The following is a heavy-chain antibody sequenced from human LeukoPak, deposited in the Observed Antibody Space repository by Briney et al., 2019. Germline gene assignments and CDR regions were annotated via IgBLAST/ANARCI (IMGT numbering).Heavy chain of an antibody. Sequence: GGSLRLSCAASGFRFRNYAMSWVRQAPGKGLEWVSAISESGGTTYYADSVKGRFTISRDNSKNTLYLQMSSLRDEDTAVYYCAKGEFSSGALMFDYWGQGSLVTVSS. CDR1: GFRFRNYA. V-gene: IGHV3-23*01. D-gene: IGHD3-10*01. CDR2: ISESGGTT. CDR3: AKGEFSSGALMFDY. J-gene: IGHJ4*02.